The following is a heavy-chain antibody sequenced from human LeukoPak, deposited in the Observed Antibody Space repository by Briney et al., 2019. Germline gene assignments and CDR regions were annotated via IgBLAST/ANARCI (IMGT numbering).Heavy chain of an antibody. V-gene: IGHV4-39*01. Sequence: SETLSLTCTVSGGSISSSSYYWGWIRQPPGKGLEWIGSIYYSGSTYYNPSLKSRVTISVDTSKNQFSLKLSSVTAADTAVYYCARHDYGDSDWFDPRGQGTLVTVSS. CDR3: ARHDYGDSDWFDP. CDR1: GGSISSSSYY. CDR2: IYYSGST. J-gene: IGHJ5*02. D-gene: IGHD4-17*01.